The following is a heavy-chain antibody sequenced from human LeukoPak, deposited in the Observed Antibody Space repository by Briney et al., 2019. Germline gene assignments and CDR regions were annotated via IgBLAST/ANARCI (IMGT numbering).Heavy chain of an antibody. V-gene: IGHV3-23*01. CDR2: KSGSGGST. CDR1: GFTFSSYA. CDR3: AKEIVVVPAAIIHAFDI. J-gene: IGHJ3*02. D-gene: IGHD2-2*02. Sequence: PGGSLRLSCGASGFTFSSYAMSWVRQAPGKGLEWVSAKSGSGGSTYYTDSVKGRFTISRDNSKTTLYLQMNSLRAEDTAVYYCAKEIVVVPAAIIHAFDIWGQGTMVTVSS.